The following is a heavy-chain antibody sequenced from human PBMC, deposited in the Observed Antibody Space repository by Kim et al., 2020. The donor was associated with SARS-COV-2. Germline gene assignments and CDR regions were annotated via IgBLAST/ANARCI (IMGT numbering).Heavy chain of an antibody. V-gene: IGHV1-46*01. Sequence: ASVKVSCKASGYTFTSYYMHWVRQAPGQGLEWMGIINPSGGSTSYAQKFQGRVTMTRDTSTSTVYMELSSLRSEDTAVYYCARVIRLAAAGIRESMIDYWGQGTLVTVSS. CDR2: INPSGGST. D-gene: IGHD6-13*01. CDR1: GYTFTSYY. CDR3: ARVIRLAAAGIRESMIDY. J-gene: IGHJ4*02.